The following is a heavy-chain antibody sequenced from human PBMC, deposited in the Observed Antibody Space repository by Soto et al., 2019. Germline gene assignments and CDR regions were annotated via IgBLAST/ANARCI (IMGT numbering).Heavy chain of an antibody. J-gene: IGHJ4*02. CDR1: GFTFSSYA. V-gene: IGHV3-23*01. CDR2: ISGSGGST. D-gene: IGHD3-3*01. CDR3: AKVDYDFWSGYYTHGYGY. Sequence: GGSLRLSCAASGFTFSSYAMSWVRQAPGKGLEWVSAISGSGGSTYYADSVKGRFTISRDNSKNTLYLQMNSLRAEDTAVYYCAKVDYDFWSGYYTHGYGYWGQGTLVIVSS.